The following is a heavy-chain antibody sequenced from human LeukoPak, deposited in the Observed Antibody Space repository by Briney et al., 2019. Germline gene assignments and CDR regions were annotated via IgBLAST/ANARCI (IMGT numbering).Heavy chain of an antibody. V-gene: IGHV3-30*03. CDR1: GFTFSSYG. D-gene: IGHD2-15*01. J-gene: IGHJ1*01. CDR3: ASRYYFQH. CDR2: ISYDGSNK. Sequence: GGSLRLSCAASGFTFSSYGMHWVRQAPGKGLEWVAVISYDGSNKYYADSVKGRFTISRDNSKNSLYLQMNSLRAEDTAVYYCASRYYFQHWGQGTLVTVSS.